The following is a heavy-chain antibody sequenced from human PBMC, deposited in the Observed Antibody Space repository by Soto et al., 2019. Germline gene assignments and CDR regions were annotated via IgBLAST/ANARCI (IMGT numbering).Heavy chain of an antibody. D-gene: IGHD2-15*01. CDR1: GFTFSSYA. Sequence: GGSLRLSCAASGFTFSSYAMSWVRQAPGKGLEWVSAISGIGGSTYSADSVKGRFTISRDNSKNTLYLQMNSLRVEDTAVYYCAKDRGWCSGGSCYSAPDSWGLGALVTVSS. V-gene: IGHV3-23*01. J-gene: IGHJ4*02. CDR2: ISGIGGST. CDR3: AKDRGWCSGGSCYSAPDS.